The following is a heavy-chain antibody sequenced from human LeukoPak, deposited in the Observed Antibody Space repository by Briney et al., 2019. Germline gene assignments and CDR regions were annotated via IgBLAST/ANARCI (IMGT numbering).Heavy chain of an antibody. CDR1: GFTFSSYA. CDR2: ISGSGGST. V-gene: IGHV3-23*01. D-gene: IGHD4-17*01. CDR3: AKEVTDYGDYVFWKFRSEENWFDP. Sequence: GGSLRLSCAASGFTFSSYAMSWVRQAPGKGLEWVSAISGSGGSTYYADSVKGRFTISRDNSKNTLYLQMNSLRAEDTAVYYCAKEVTDYGDYVFWKFRSEENWFDPWGQGTLVTVSS. J-gene: IGHJ5*02.